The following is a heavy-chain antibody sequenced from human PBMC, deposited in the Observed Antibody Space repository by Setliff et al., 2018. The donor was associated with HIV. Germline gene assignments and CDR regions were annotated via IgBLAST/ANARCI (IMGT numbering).Heavy chain of an antibody. Sequence: ASVKVSCKPSGHTFTNYDIHWMRRATGQGLEWMGWMNPNSGVSGYALKFHDRVTMTRDTSITTAYMELSSLTSEDTAVYYCAGGLVSQKVPFDPWGQGTLVTVSS. D-gene: IGHD1-1*01. CDR1: GHTFTNYD. CDR2: MNPNSGVS. J-gene: IGHJ5*02. CDR3: AGGLVSQKVPFDP. V-gene: IGHV1-8*01.